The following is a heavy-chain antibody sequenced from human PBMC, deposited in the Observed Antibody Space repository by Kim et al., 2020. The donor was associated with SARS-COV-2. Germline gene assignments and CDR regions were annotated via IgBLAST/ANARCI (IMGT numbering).Heavy chain of an antibody. J-gene: IGHJ4*02. CDR3: ARVHSSWDPYFDY. Sequence: SETLSLTCTVSGGSISSYYWSWIRQPPGKGLEWIGYIYYSGSTNYNPSLKSRVTISVDTSKNQFSLKLSSVTAADTAVYYCARVHSSWDPYFDYWGQGTL. V-gene: IGHV4-59*01. CDR2: IYYSGST. D-gene: IGHD6-13*01. CDR1: GGSISSYY.